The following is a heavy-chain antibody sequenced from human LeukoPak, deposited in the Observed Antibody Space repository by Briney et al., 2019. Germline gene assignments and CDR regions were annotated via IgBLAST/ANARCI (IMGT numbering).Heavy chain of an antibody. CDR2: IFYSGST. CDR1: GGSISRYY. D-gene: IGHD6-19*01. CDR3: TRGLIAVPGSAWLGYYYYYMDV. Sequence: PSETLSLTCTVSGGSISRYYWSWIRQPPGKGLEWIGYIFYSGSTNYNPSLKSRVTISVDTSKNQFSLKLTSVTAADTAVYYCTRGLIAVPGSAWLGYYYYYMDVWGKGTTVTVSS. V-gene: IGHV4-59*08. J-gene: IGHJ6*03.